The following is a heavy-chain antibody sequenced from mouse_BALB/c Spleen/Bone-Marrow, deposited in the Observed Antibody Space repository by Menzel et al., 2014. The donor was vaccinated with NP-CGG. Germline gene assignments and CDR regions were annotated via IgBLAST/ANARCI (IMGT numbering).Heavy chain of an antibody. CDR1: GFNIKDTY. Sequence: EVKLMESGAELVKPGASVKLSCTASGFNIKDTYMDWVKQRPEQGLEWIGRIDPANGNTKYDPKFQGKATITADTSSNTACLQLSSLTSEDTAVYYCAREYYGNYAWYFDVWGAGTTVTVSS. V-gene: IGHV14-3*02. D-gene: IGHD2-1*01. CDR3: AREYYGNYAWYFDV. CDR2: IDPANGNT. J-gene: IGHJ1*01.